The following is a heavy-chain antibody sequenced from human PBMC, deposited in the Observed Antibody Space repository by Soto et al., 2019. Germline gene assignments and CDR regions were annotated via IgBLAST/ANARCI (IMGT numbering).Heavy chain of an antibody. Sequence: SETLSLTCTVSGGSISNYYWTWIRQPPGKGLEWIGYVYYTGTTNYNPSLKSRVTISVDTSKNQFSLKLSSVTAADTAVYYCARDTYLYYGSGSYLYYFDYWGQGTLVIVSS. CDR1: GGSISNYY. V-gene: IGHV4-59*01. CDR3: ARDTYLYYGSGSYLYYFDY. J-gene: IGHJ4*02. D-gene: IGHD3-10*01. CDR2: VYYTGTT.